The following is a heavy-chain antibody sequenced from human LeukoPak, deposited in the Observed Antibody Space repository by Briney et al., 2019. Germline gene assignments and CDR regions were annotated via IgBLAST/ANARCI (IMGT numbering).Heavy chain of an antibody. V-gene: IGHV3-7*01. CDR2: IKQDGGAK. D-gene: IGHD6-19*01. Sequence: GGSLRLSCAASGFTFTNYWMNWLRQAPGKGLEWVANIKQDGGAKNYVDSVKGRFTISRDNAKNSLYLQMNNLRVEDTAVYYCARGSPHFQWLAPYFDYWGQGTLVTVSS. CDR1: GFTFTNYW. J-gene: IGHJ4*02. CDR3: ARGSPHFQWLAPYFDY.